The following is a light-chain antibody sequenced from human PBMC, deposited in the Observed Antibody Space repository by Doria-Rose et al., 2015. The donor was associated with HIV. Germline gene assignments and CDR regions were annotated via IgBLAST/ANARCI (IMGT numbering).Light chain of an antibody. V-gene: IGKV3-20*01. CDR2: DGS. CDR1: QSFSSTY. CDR3: HQYGTSWT. J-gene: IGKJ1*01. Sequence: TQSPGTLSLSPGERATLSCRASQSFSSTYLAWYQQKPGQATSLLIDDGSTRATGIPDRFSASGSGTDFTLTINRLEPEDFALYYCHQYGTSWTFGQGTKVEI.